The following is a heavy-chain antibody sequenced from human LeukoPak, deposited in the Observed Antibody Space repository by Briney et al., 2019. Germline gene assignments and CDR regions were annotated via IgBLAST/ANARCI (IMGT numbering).Heavy chain of an antibody. CDR3: ARPRNYGDYEFYYYMDV. V-gene: IGHV3-64*01. Sequence: GGSLRLSCAASGFTFSSYAIHWVRQAPGKGLEYVSAISSNWGSTYYANSVKGRFTISRDNSKNTLYLQMGSLRAEDMAVYYCARPRNYGDYEFYYYMDVWGKGTTVTVSS. CDR1: GFTFSSYA. CDR2: ISSNWGST. D-gene: IGHD4-17*01. J-gene: IGHJ6*03.